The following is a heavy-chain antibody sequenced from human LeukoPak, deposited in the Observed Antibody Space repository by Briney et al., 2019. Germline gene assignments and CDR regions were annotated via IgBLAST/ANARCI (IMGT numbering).Heavy chain of an antibody. Sequence: SETLSLTCTVSGVSISSYYWSWIRQPPGKGLEWIGYIYYTGSTNYNPSLTSRVTISIDTSKNQFSLKLSSVTAADTAVYYCARSGQWELPDYWGQGTLVTVSS. D-gene: IGHD1-26*01. J-gene: IGHJ4*02. CDR3: ARSGQWELPDY. CDR2: IYYTGST. CDR1: GVSISSYY. V-gene: IGHV4-59*01.